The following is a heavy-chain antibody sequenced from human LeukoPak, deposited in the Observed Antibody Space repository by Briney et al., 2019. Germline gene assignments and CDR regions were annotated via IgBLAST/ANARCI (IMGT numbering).Heavy chain of an antibody. CDR2: IYTSGNT. D-gene: IGHD1/OR15-1a*01. J-gene: IGHJ4*02. CDR1: GGSISSYY. V-gene: IGHV4-4*07. Sequence: PSETLSLTCTVSGGSISSYYWSWIRQPAGKGLEWIGRIYTSGNTHYNPSLNSRITVSLDTSKNEFSLKLSSVTAADTAVYYCARDQGMGNIDYWGQGTLVTVSS. CDR3: ARDQGMGNIDY.